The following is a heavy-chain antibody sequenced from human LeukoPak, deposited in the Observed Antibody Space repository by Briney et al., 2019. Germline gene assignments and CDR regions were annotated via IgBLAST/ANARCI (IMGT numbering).Heavy chain of an antibody. CDR3: ARGSIAAAGSSKGYMDV. CDR1: GFTFSNYA. J-gene: IGHJ6*03. V-gene: IGHV3-30*04. Sequence: PGGSLRLSFAASGFTFSNYAMHWVRQAPGKGLEWVAVISYDGRDKYYADSVKGRFTISRDNSKNMSYLQMNSLRVEDTAVYYCARGSIAAAGSSKGYMDVWGKGTTVTVSS. D-gene: IGHD6-13*01. CDR2: ISYDGRDK.